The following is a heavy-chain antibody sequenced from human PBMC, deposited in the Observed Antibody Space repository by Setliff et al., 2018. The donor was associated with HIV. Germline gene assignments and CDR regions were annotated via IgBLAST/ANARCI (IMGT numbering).Heavy chain of an antibody. V-gene: IGHV3-74*01. Sequence: GGSLRLSCAASGLTTSSFSMYWVRQAPGKGLVWVSRVNSDGSSTNYADSVKGRFTISRDNAKNSLYLQMNSLRAEDTAVYYCARVEPGGSQAFDIWGQGTMVTVSS. CDR2: VNSDGSST. CDR3: ARVEPGGSQAFDI. CDR1: GLTTSSFS. D-gene: IGHD3-10*01. J-gene: IGHJ3*02.